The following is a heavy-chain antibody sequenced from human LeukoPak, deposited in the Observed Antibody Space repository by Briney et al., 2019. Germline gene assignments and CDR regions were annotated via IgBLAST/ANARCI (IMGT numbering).Heavy chain of an antibody. CDR2: IRYDGSNK. CDR3: AKDYCSSTSCGFFDY. D-gene: IGHD2-2*01. Sequence: QTGGSLRLSCAASGFTFSSYGMHWVRQAPGKGLEGVAFIRYDGSNKYYADSVKGRFTISRDNSKNTLYLQMNSLRAEDTAVYYCAKDYCSSTSCGFFDYWGQGTLVTVSS. J-gene: IGHJ4*02. CDR1: GFTFSSYG. V-gene: IGHV3-30*02.